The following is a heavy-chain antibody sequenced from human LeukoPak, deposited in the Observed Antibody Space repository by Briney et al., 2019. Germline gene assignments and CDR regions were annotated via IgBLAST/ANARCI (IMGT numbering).Heavy chain of an antibody. Sequence: GGSLRLSCAASGFTFSSYWMSWVRQAPGKGLEWVANIKQDGSEKYYVDSVKGRFTISRDNAKNSLYLQMNSLRAEDTAVYYCARSAYYDILTGYYLGGPSDYWGQGTLVTVSS. J-gene: IGHJ4*02. D-gene: IGHD3-9*01. CDR1: GFTFSSYW. CDR2: IKQDGSEK. CDR3: ARSAYYDILTGYYLGGPSDY. V-gene: IGHV3-7*01.